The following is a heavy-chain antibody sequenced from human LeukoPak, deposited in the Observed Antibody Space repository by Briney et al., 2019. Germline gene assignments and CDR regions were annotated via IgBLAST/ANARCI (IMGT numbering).Heavy chain of an antibody. CDR3: ARHYLGGNYPDYFNH. Sequence: PSETLSLTCAVSGGSISSGGYYWSWIRQHPGKGLEWIGYIYYSGSTYYNPSLKSRVTISIDTSKNQFSLNLNSVTAADTALYSCARHYLGGNYPDYFNHWGQGTLVTVSS. CDR2: IYYSGST. CDR1: GGSISSGGYY. D-gene: IGHD1-26*01. V-gene: IGHV4-31*11. J-gene: IGHJ4*02.